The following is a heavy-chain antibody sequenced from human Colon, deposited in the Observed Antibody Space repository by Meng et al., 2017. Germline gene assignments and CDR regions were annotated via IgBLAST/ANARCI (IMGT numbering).Heavy chain of an antibody. J-gene: IGHJ4*02. Sequence: GESPKISCAASGFTFSSYGMHWVRQAPGKGPEWVAVLWYDGSNKYYADSVKGRFTISRDNSKNTLYQQMNSLEAEDTAVYYCARDLRQLWGEYFDYWGQGTLVTVSS. V-gene: IGHV3-33*01. CDR2: LWYDGSNK. D-gene: IGHD5-18*01. CDR1: GFTFSSYG. CDR3: ARDLRQLWGEYFDY.